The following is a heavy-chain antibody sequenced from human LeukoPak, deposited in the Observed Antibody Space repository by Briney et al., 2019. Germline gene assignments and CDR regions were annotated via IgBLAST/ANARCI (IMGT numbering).Heavy chain of an antibody. CDR1: GYSFTSYW. CDR3: ARQQLVVLEGADAFDI. V-gene: IGHV5-51*01. J-gene: IGHJ3*02. D-gene: IGHD6-6*01. Sequence: GESLKISCKGSGYSFTSYWIGWVRQMPGKGLEWMGIIYPGDSDTRYSPSFQGQVTISADKSISTAYLQWSSLKASDTAMYYCARQQLVVLEGADAFDIWGQGTMVTVSS. CDR2: IYPGDSDT.